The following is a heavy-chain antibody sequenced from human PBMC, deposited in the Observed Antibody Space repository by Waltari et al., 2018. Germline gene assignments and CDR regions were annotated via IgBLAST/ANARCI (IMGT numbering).Heavy chain of an antibody. J-gene: IGHJ3*01. Sequence: EVQLVESGGGLVQPGGSLRLSCVASGFTFSPYYMYWVRQAPGKGLVWRSHINRDGSSTNYADSVKGRFTSSRDNAKNTLYLQMNSLGAEDTAIYYCARDRGLPDSFDVWGQGTMVTVSS. D-gene: IGHD3-10*01. CDR3: ARDRGLPDSFDV. CDR1: GFTFSPYY. CDR2: INRDGSST. V-gene: IGHV3-74*01.